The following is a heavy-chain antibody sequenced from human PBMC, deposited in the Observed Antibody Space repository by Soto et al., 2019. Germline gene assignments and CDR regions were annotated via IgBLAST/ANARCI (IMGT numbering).Heavy chain of an antibody. J-gene: IGHJ4*02. Sequence: SETLSLTSTVSGGSISSYYWSWIRQPPGKGLEWIGYIYYSGSTNYNPSLKSRVTISVDTSKNQFSLKLSSVTAADTAVYYCARRADYGDCFDYWGQGTLVTVSS. CDR2: IYYSGST. CDR3: ARRADYGDCFDY. CDR1: GGSISSYY. V-gene: IGHV4-59*01. D-gene: IGHD4-17*01.